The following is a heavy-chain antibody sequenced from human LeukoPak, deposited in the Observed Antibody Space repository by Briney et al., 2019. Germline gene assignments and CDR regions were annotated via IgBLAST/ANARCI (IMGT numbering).Heavy chain of an antibody. CDR1: GVTFSSHV. Sequence: GGALRLSCAASGVTFSSHVMHWGRQAPGNGLEWGTFISYDGSNKDYAESVKGRFTISRDNSKNTLYLQVDSLRPEDTAVYYCARGGAAGIYGMDVWGQGAIMTVTS. D-gene: IGHD6-13*01. V-gene: IGHV3-30*02. CDR3: ARGGAAGIYGMDV. CDR2: ISYDGSNK. J-gene: IGHJ6*02.